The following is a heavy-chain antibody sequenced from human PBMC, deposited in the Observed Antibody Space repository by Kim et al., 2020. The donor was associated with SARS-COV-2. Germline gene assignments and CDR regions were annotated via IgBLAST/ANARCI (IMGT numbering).Heavy chain of an antibody. D-gene: IGHD6-13*01. V-gene: IGHV3-23*01. J-gene: IGHJ4*02. CDR3: AKAGQRLVWGYFDY. Sequence: GGSLRLSCTASGFTFSSYAMTWFRQAPGKGLEWVSGISDSGGRTYYADSVKGRFTISRDNSKNTLYLQISTLSAEDTALYYCAKAGQRLVWGYFDYWGQG. CDR1: GFTFSSYA. CDR2: ISDSGGRT.